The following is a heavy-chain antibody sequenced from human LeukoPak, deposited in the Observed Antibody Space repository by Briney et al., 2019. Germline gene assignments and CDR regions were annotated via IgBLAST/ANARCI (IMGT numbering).Heavy chain of an antibody. CDR3: ARLLRVGYCSTTTCNWFDP. D-gene: IGHD2-2*03. CDR2: IYYSGST. CDR1: GGSISSTSYY. J-gene: IGHJ5*02. V-gene: IGHV4-39*07. Sequence: SETLSLTCVVSGGSISSTSYYWGWIRQPLGKGLEWIGSIYYSGSTYYSPSLKSRVTISVDTSKNQFSLKLSSVTAADTAVHYCARLLRVGYCSTTTCNWFDPWGQGTLVTVSS.